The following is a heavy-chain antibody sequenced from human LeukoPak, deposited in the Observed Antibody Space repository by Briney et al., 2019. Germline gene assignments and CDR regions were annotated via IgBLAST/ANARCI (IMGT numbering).Heavy chain of an antibody. CDR3: STSCYAGDY. Sequence: PSETLSLTCTVSGGSISSSSYYWGWIRQPPGKGLEWIGSIYYSGSTYYNPSLKSRVTISVDTSKNQFSLKLSSVTAADTAVYYCSTSCYAGDYWGQGTLVTVSS. D-gene: IGHD2-2*01. J-gene: IGHJ4*02. CDR1: GGSISSSSYY. CDR2: IYYSGST. V-gene: IGHV4-39*01.